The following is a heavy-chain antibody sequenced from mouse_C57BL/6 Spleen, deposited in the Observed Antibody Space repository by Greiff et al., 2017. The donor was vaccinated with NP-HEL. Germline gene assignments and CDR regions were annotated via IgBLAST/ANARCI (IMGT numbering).Heavy chain of an antibody. D-gene: IGHD3-1*01. CDR3: ARTGLLFDY. J-gene: IGHJ2*01. CDR1: GFTFSDYG. CDR2: ISSGSSTI. Sequence: EVQLVESGGGLVKPGGSLKLSCAASGFTFSDYGMHWVRQAPEKGLEWVAYISSGSSTIYYADTVKGRFTISRDNAKNTLFLQMTSLRSEDTAMYYCARTGLLFDYWGQGTTLTVSS. V-gene: IGHV5-17*01.